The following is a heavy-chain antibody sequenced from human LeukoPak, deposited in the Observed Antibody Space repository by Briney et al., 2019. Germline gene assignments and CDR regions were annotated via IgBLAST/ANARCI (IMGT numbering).Heavy chain of an antibody. V-gene: IGHV1-46*01. CDR2: INPSGGST. CDR3: ARGRWFGELLTSADFDY. CDR1: GYTFTSYY. J-gene: IGHJ4*02. D-gene: IGHD3-10*01. Sequence: ASVKVSCKASGYTFTSYYMHWVRQAPGQGLEWMGIINPSGGSTSYAQKFQGRVTMTRDTSTSTVYMELSSLRSEDTAVYYCARGRWFGELLTSADFDYWGQGTLVTVSS.